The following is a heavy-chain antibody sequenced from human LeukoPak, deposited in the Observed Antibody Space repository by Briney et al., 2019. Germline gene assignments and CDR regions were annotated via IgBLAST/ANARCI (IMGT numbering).Heavy chain of an antibody. CDR1: RGSISSDY. CDR3: ARCLDDYGDSLSYYYYYMDV. J-gene: IGHJ6*03. CDR2: IYYSGST. V-gene: IGHV4-59*01. D-gene: IGHD4-17*01. Sequence: SETLSLSCTVSRGSISSDYWSWIRQPPGKGLEWIGYIYYSGSTNYNPSLKSRVTISVDTLKHQFSLKLSSVTAADTAVYYCARCLDDYGDSLSYYYYYMDVWGKGATVTVSS.